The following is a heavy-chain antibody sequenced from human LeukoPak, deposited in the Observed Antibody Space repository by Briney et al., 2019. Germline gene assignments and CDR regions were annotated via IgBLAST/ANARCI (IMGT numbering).Heavy chain of an antibody. V-gene: IGHV3-30*18. J-gene: IGHJ4*02. Sequence: PGGSLRLSCAASGFTFSSSGMHWVRQAPGKGLEWVAVISYDGSNKYYADSVKGRFTFSRDNSKNTLYLQMNSLRAGDTAVYYCAKEYCSNSVCHSLDYWGQGTLVTVSS. CDR3: AKEYCSNSVCHSLDY. D-gene: IGHD2-8*01. CDR2: ISYDGSNK. CDR1: GFTFSSSG.